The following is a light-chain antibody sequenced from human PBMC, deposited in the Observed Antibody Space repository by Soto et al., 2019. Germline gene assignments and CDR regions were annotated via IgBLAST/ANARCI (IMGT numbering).Light chain of an antibody. Sequence: DIQMTQSPSTLSASVGDRVTITCRASQSISSWLAWYQQKPGQAPKLLLYKESSLESGVPSRFSGSGSGTEFTLTISSLQPDDFATYYCQQYNSYSWTFGQGTKVEIK. J-gene: IGKJ1*01. CDR1: QSISSW. V-gene: IGKV1-5*03. CDR3: QQYNSYSWT. CDR2: KES.